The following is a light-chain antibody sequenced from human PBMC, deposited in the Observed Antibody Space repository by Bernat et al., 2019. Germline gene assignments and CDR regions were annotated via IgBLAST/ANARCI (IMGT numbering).Light chain of an antibody. V-gene: IGLV1-44*01. Sequence: QSVLTQPPSASGTPGQRVTISCSGSSSNIGSNTVNWYQQLPGTGPKLLIYSNNQRPSGVPDRFSGSKSGTSASLAISGLQSEDEADYYCAAWDDSLNGPVCGGGTKLTVL. CDR2: SNN. CDR1: SSNIGSNT. CDR3: AAWDDSLNGPV. J-gene: IGLJ3*02.